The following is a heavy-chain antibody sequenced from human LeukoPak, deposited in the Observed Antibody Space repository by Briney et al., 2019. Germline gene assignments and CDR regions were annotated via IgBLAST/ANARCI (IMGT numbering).Heavy chain of an antibody. V-gene: IGHV4-30-2*01. Sequence: SETLSLTCAVSGGSISSGGYSWSWIRQPPGKGLEWIGYIYHSGSTYYNPSLKSRVTISVDRSKNQFSLKLSSVTAADTAVYYCARGAEFVEFYYFDYWGQGTLVTVSS. CDR1: GGSISSGGYS. D-gene: IGHD3-10*01. CDR3: ARGAEFVEFYYFDY. J-gene: IGHJ4*02. CDR2: IYHSGST.